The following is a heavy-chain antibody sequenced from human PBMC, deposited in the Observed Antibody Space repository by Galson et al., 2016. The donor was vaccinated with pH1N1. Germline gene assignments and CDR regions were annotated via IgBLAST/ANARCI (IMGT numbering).Heavy chain of an antibody. D-gene: IGHD6-19*01. CDR3: ARRSAVAGVDY. CDR2: IYPGDSDT. J-gene: IGHJ4*02. CDR1: GYSFSSHW. Sequence: QSGAEVKKPGESLKISRQGSGYSFSSHWIGWVRQMPGKGLEWMGIIYPGDSDTKYSPSFQGQVTFSADKSINTAYLQWSSLKASDTAMYFCARRSAVAGVDYWGQGTLVTVSS. V-gene: IGHV5-51*01.